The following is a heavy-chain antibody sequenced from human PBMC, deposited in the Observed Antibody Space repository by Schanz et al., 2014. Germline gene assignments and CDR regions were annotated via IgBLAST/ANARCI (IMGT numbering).Heavy chain of an antibody. CDR3: ARAGRGYAYPLNSYPMDV. V-gene: IGHV4-39*07. D-gene: IGHD3-16*01. CDR2: INHGGST. J-gene: IGHJ6*02. CDR1: GGSIRSGTYY. Sequence: QVQLQESGPGLVKPSQTLSLTCTVSGGSIRSGTYYWSWIRQPPGKGLEWIAEINHGGSTNYNPSLKSRVTISVDTSKNQFSLKLRSVTAADTAVYYCARAGRGYAYPLNSYPMDVWGQGTTVIVSS.